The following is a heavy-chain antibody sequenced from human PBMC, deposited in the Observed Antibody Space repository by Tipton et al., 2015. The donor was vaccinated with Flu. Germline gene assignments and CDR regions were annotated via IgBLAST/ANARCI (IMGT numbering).Heavy chain of an antibody. J-gene: IGHJ3*01. CDR3: ARGVPVTMASRYSFDV. CDR2: LYTAGGT. D-gene: IGHD5-12*01. Sequence: TLSLTCTVSGASISSGSFYWTWLRQPAGKGLEWIGRLYTAGGTTYNSSLKSRVTISVDTSKIQFSLRLNSVTAADTAIYYCARGVPVTMASRYSFDVWGQGTEVSVSP. CDR1: GASISSGSFY. V-gene: IGHV4-61*02.